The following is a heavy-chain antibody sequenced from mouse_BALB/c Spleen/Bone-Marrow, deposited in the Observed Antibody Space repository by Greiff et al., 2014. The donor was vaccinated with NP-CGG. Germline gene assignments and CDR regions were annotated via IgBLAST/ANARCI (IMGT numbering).Heavy chain of an antibody. V-gene: IGHV3-1*02. D-gene: IGHD4-1*01. Sequence: VQLQQPGPDLVKPSQSLSLTCTVTGYSITSYYSWHWIRQFPGNKLEWMGYIHYSGITVYNPSLKSRISITRDTSNNQSFLQLNSVTTEDTATYYCARFAGTPYTMDYWGQGTSVTVSS. CDR3: ARFAGTPYTMDY. CDR2: IHYSGIT. J-gene: IGHJ4*01. CDR1: GYSITSYYS.